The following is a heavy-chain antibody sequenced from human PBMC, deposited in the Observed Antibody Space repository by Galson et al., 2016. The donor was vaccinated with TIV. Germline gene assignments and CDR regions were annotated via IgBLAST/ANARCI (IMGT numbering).Heavy chain of an antibody. Sequence: SETLSLTCTVSGGTINTYPWNWIRQSPGKGPEWIGYVYYTGSTNYNPSLKSRVTISVDTSKNQFSLNLNSVTSADTAVYYCVRAPGGRNWYFDLWGRGTLVTVSS. V-gene: IGHV4-59*01. J-gene: IGHJ2*01. CDR2: VYYTGST. CDR1: GGTINTYP. D-gene: IGHD4-23*01. CDR3: VRAPGGRNWYFDL.